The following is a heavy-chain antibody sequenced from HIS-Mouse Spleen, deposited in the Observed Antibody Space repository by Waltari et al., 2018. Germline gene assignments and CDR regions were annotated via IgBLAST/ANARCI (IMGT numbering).Heavy chain of an antibody. CDR3: ARDPYVAAAYNWFDP. CDR2: IYHSGST. V-gene: IGHV4-38-2*02. CDR1: GYSISSRYY. J-gene: IGHJ5*02. D-gene: IGHD6-13*01. Sequence: QVQLQESGPGLVKPSETLSLTCTVSGYSISSRYYWGWIRQPPGKGLEWIGSIYHSGSTYYNPSLKSRVTISVDTSKNQFSLKLSSVTAADTAVYYCARDPYVAAAYNWFDPWGQGTLVTVSS.